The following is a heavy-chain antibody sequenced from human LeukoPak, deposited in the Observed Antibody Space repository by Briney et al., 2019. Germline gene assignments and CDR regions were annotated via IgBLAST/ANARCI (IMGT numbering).Heavy chain of an antibody. V-gene: IGHV1-2*02. CDR2: VNPNGGDT. Sequence: ASVKVSCKTSGYSLAGYHLHWVRQAPGQGVEGMGWVNPNGGDTHYAQKFQGRVTMTRDTSVSTAYMELSGLRSDDTAVYYCARGADFWSGYNDYWGQGTLVSVSS. CDR1: GYSLAGYH. J-gene: IGHJ4*02. D-gene: IGHD3-3*01. CDR3: ARGADFWSGYNDY.